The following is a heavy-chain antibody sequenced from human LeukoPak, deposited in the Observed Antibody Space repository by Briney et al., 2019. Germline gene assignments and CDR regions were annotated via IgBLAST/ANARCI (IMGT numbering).Heavy chain of an antibody. CDR3: ARAGEYYDSSGRLDI. Sequence: SETLSLTCTVSGGSISSYYWSWIRQPPGKGLEWIGYIYYSGSTNYNPSLKSRVTISVDTSKNQFSLKLSSVTAADTAVYYCARAGEYYDSSGRLDIGGQGTMVTVSS. CDR2: IYYSGST. CDR1: GGSISSYY. V-gene: IGHV4-59*01. J-gene: IGHJ3*02. D-gene: IGHD3-22*01.